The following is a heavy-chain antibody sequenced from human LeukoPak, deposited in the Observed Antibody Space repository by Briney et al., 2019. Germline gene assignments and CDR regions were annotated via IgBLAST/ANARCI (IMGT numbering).Heavy chain of an antibody. V-gene: IGHV5-51*01. CDR1: GFTFTNYW. D-gene: IGHD6-13*01. CDR2: VHAGDSDA. Sequence: GESLKISCQASGFTFTNYWIAWVRQLPGKGLEWLGIVHAGDSDATYSPSFQDQVTMSSDKSISTAYLQWNSLRAADSAMYFCARFGYSTSLYFYLDVWGRGTLVAVSS. CDR3: ARFGYSTSLYFYLDV. J-gene: IGHJ2*01.